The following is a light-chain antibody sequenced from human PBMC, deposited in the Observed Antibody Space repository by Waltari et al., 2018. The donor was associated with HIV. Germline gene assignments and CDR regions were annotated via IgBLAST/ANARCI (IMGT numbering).Light chain of an antibody. Sequence: SYEVTQPPSVSVSPGQTASITCSGDQLGDNHACWYQQKPGQSPVLVIYQDRKRPSGIPERFSGSNSGNTATLTISGTQAMDEADYYCQAWDSSTVVFGGGTKLNVL. V-gene: IGLV3-1*01. CDR2: QDR. J-gene: IGLJ2*01. CDR3: QAWDSSTVV. CDR1: QLGDNH.